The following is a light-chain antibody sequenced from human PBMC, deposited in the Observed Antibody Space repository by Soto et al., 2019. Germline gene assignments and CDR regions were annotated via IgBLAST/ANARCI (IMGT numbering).Light chain of an antibody. Sequence: DIRMTQSPSTLSTSVGDTITITCRASRYISNWLAWYQQKPGKAPKLLIFHASSLESGVPSRFSGSGSGTEFTLTISSLQPDDFATYYCQQYNSYSLTFGGGTKVDIK. CDR1: RYISNW. CDR2: HAS. CDR3: QQYNSYSLT. V-gene: IGKV1-5*01. J-gene: IGKJ4*01.